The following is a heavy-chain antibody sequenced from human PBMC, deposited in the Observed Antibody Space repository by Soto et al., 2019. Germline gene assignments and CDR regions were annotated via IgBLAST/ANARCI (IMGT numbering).Heavy chain of an antibody. Sequence: SVXVSCKSSVGSFSIYAISWLLQAPGQGLECMGGIIPIFGTANYAQKFQGRVTITADESTSTAYMELSSLRSEDTAVYYCARGTGLGVLPRGQGTLVT. CDR2: IIPIFGTA. V-gene: IGHV1-69*01. D-gene: IGHD3-16*01. J-gene: IGHJ4*02. CDR1: VGSFSIYA. CDR3: ARGTGLGVLP.